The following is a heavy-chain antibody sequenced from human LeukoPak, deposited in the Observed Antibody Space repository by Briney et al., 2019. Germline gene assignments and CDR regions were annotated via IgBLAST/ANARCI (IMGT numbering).Heavy chain of an antibody. CDR1: GASVSSGDCY. CDR2: IYYRGNT. D-gene: IGHD3-22*01. V-gene: IGHV4-39*07. J-gene: IGHJ6*02. CDR3: AREGSGYPRYGLDV. Sequence: SETLSLTCTVSGASVSSGDCYWGWIRQAPGKGLEFIGSIYYRGNTYFNPSLQSRVTMSVDASKNQFSLKLNSVTAADTAVYYCAREGSGYPRYGLDVWGRGTTVTVSS.